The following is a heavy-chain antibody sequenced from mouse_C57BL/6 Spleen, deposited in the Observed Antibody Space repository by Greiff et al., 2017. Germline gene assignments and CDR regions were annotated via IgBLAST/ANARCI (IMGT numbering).Heavy chain of an antibody. D-gene: IGHD2-3*01. CDR3: ARSKCDLYDCAMDY. CDR2: IYPRDGST. CDR1: GYTFTDYT. Sequence: QVQLQQSEAELVKPGASVKISCKASGYTFTDYTIHWMKQRPEQGLEWIGYIYPRDGSTKYNEKFKGKATLTVDKSSSTAYMQLNSLTSEDSAVYFCARSKCDLYDCAMDYWGQGTSVTVSS. J-gene: IGHJ4*01. V-gene: IGHV1-78*01.